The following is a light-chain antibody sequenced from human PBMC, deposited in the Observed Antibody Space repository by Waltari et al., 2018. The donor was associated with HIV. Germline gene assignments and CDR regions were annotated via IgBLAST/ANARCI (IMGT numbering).Light chain of an antibody. Sequence: EIVLTQSPDFQSVTPKEKVTITCRAIQNIDSNLHWFQQKPNQPPKLLIKDASQSFSGVPSRFSGSGSGTNFTLTINSLEVEDAATYFCHQSSGLPFTFGPGTKLDIK. J-gene: IGKJ3*01. CDR2: DAS. CDR1: QNIDSN. V-gene: IGKV6-21*01. CDR3: HQSSGLPFT.